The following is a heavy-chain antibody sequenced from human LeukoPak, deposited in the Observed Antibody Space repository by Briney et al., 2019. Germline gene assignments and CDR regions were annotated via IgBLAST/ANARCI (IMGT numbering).Heavy chain of an antibody. J-gene: IGHJ4*02. V-gene: IGHV3-30*04. CDR2: ISYDGSNK. Sequence: GRSLRLSCAASGFTFSSYAMHWVRQAPGKGLEWVAVISYDGSNKYYADSVKGRFTISRDNAKNSLYLQMNSLRAEDTAVYYCARDGITMVRGVIITSIKSQFDYWGQGTLVTVSS. CDR3: ARDGITMVRGVIITSIKSQFDY. D-gene: IGHD3-10*01. CDR1: GFTFSSYA.